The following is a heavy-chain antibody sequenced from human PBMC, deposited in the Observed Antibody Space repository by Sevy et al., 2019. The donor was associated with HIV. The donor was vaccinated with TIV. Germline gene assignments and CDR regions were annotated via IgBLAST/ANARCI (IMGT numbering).Heavy chain of an antibody. CDR1: GFTFSSYW. V-gene: IGHV3-7*03. CDR2: IKQDGSEK. J-gene: IGHJ3*02. D-gene: IGHD3-10*01. CDR3: ARVGRRDAFDI. Sequence: GGSLRLSCAASGFTFSSYWMSWVRQAPGKGLEWVANIKQDGSEKYYVDSMKGRFTISRDNAKNSLYLQMNSLRAEDTAVYYCARVGRRDAFDIWGQGTMVTVSS.